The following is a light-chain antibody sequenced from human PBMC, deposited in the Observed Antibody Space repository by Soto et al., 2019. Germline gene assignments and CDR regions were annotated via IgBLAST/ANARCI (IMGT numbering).Light chain of an antibody. Sequence: QLVLTQPPSASGTPGQTITISCSGGSSNIGINTVSWYEHLPGTAPRLLIYGNNQWPSGVPDRFSGSKSGTSASLAISGLQSEDEAHYYCATWDDSLDVHVFGTGTKLTVL. CDR2: GNN. J-gene: IGLJ1*01. CDR3: ATWDDSLDVHV. V-gene: IGLV1-44*01. CDR1: SSNIGINT.